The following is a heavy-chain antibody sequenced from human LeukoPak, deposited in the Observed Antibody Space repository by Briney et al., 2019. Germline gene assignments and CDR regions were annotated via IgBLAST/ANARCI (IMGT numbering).Heavy chain of an antibody. CDR3: ARGYGSSSGSYDF. CDR2: IYPADSDT. J-gene: IGHJ4*02. D-gene: IGHD6-6*01. Sequence: GESLKISCKGFGYSLTNYWVGGVRQMPGKCLEWMGVIYPADSDTRYSPSFQGQVTISADKSISTAFLQWSSLKASDTAMYYCARGYGSSSGSYDFWGQGTLVTVSS. CDR1: GYSLTNYW. V-gene: IGHV5-51*01.